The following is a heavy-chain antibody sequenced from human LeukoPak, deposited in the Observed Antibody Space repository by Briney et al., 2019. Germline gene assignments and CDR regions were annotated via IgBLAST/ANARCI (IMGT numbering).Heavy chain of an antibody. D-gene: IGHD3-22*01. J-gene: IGHJ4*02. Sequence: SVKVSCKASGGTFNSYAISWVRQAPGQGLEWMGGIIPIFGTANYAQKFQGRVTITADESTSTAYMELSSLRSEDTAVYYCAREYYYDSSGYYPTYYFDCWGQGTLVTVSS. CDR3: AREYYYDSSGYYPTYYFDC. V-gene: IGHV1-69*13. CDR2: IIPIFGTA. CDR1: GGTFNSYA.